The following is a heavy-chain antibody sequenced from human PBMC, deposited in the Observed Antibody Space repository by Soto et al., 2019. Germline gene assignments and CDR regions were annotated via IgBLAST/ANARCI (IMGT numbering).Heavy chain of an antibody. J-gene: IGHJ4*02. CDR3: ARDLRQQQLVLGY. CDR2: IWYDGSNK. CDR1: GFTVSTYA. Sequence: WSLRLSCAAAGFTVSTYAMHWGRQAPGKGLEWVAVIWYDGSNKYYADSVKGRFTISRDNSKNTLYLQMNSLRAEDTAVYYCARDLRQQQLVLGYWGQGTLVTVSS. V-gene: IGHV3-33*01. D-gene: IGHD6-13*01.